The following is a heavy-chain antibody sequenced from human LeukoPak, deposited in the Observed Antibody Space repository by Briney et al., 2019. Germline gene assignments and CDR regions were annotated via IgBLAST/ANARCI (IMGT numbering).Heavy chain of an antibody. Sequence: GESLKISCKGSGYTFSCYWIGWVRQMPGKGLEWMGIIYPGDSDTRYSPSLQGQVTISVDTSIGTAYLQWSSLKASDTAIYYCARQNDFRLDYWGQGTLVTISS. CDR3: ARQNDFRLDY. CDR1: GYTFSCYW. CDR2: IYPGDSDT. J-gene: IGHJ4*02. V-gene: IGHV5-51*01. D-gene: IGHD3-3*01.